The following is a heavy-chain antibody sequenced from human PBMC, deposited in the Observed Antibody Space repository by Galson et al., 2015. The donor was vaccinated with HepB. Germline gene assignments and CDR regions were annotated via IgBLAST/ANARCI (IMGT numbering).Heavy chain of an antibody. CDR1: GYSFTSYW. V-gene: IGHV5-10-1*01. CDR2: IDPSDSYT. CDR3: ARRGVVVAATHEYYYGMDV. J-gene: IGHJ6*02. D-gene: IGHD2-15*01. Sequence: SGAEVKKPGESLRISCRGSGYSFTSYWISWVRQMPGKGLEWMGRIDPSDSYTNYSPSFQGHVTISADKSISTAYLQWSSLKASDTAMYYCARRGVVVAATHEYYYGMDVWGQGTTVTVSS.